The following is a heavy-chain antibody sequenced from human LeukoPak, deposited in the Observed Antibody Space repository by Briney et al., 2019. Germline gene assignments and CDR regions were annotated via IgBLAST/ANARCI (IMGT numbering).Heavy chain of an antibody. D-gene: IGHD3-10*01. CDR3: ARCISMVRGVIRPPDY. Sequence: SETLSLTCSVSGGSISSSSYHWGWIRQSPGNGLEWIGSIYYSGSAYCNPSLKSRLTISVDTSKNQFSLKLNSVTAADTAVYYCARCISMVRGVIRPPDYWGQGTLVTVSS. CDR2: IYYSGSA. CDR1: GGSISSSSYH. V-gene: IGHV4-39*01. J-gene: IGHJ4*02.